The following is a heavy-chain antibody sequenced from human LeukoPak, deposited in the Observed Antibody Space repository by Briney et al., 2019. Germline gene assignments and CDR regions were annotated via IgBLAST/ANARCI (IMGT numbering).Heavy chain of an antibody. J-gene: IGHJ6*03. V-gene: IGHV4-34*01. Sequence: SETLSLTCAVYGGPFSDYYWTWIRQPPGKGLEWIGEINHSGSTNYIPSLKSRVTISVDTSKNQFSLRLYSVTAADTAVYYCARGKWLGSYHCMDVWGKGTTVTVS. CDR1: GGPFSDYY. CDR2: INHSGST. CDR3: ARGKWLGSYHCMDV. D-gene: IGHD6-19*01.